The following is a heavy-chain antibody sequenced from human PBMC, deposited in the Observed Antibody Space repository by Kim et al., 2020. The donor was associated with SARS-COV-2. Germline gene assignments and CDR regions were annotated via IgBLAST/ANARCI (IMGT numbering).Heavy chain of an antibody. Sequence: STYYHPSLKSRVTISVDTSKNQFSLKLSSVTAADPAVYYCASFIAARQDYWGQGTLVTVSS. J-gene: IGHJ4*02. CDR2: ST. CDR3: ASFIAARQDY. D-gene: IGHD6-6*01. V-gene: IGHV4-39*01.